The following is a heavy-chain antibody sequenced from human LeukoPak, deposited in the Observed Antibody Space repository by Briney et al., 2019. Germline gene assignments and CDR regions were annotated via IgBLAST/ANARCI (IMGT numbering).Heavy chain of an antibody. Sequence: GGSLRLSCVASGFTVSTNYMSWVRQTPGKGLEWVSVIQTGGSIFHADSVKGRFTISRDTSKNTVYLQMNSLRAEDTAVYYCAYSLAARQGLGYWGQGTLVTVSS. J-gene: IGHJ4*02. D-gene: IGHD6-6*01. CDR3: AYSLAARQGLGY. CDR1: GFTVSTNY. CDR2: IQTGGSI. V-gene: IGHV3-66*01.